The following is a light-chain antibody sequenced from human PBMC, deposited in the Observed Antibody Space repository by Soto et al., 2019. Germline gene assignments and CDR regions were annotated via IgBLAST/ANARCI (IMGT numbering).Light chain of an antibody. CDR3: QQYVTSSPLS. V-gene: IGKV3-20*01. J-gene: IGKJ1*01. Sequence: EIVLTQSPGTLSLSPGERATLSCRASHPISSSYLAWYQQKPGQAPRLLMYGIAIWAPGIPDRFNGSGSGTDFTLTITILEPEDFAMYYCQQYVTSSPLSFGQGTKVEIK. CDR2: GIA. CDR1: HPISSSY.